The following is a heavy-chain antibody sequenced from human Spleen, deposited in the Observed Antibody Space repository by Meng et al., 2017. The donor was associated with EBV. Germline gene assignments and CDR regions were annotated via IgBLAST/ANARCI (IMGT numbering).Heavy chain of an antibody. V-gene: IGHV1-69*01. CDR1: GGSFSNAA. CDR3: AKERDFALTWFYY. D-gene: IGHD3-9*01. CDR2: IITIYPKP. J-gene: IGHJ4*02. Sequence: GGEMRNTGSSVTYAFKAPGGSFSNAATRWVSPHPAQEHEVWVVIITIYPKPTYAQNFQGGVTVTADESTSTAYMGLSSLRSEYTAVYFCAKERDFALTWFYYLGQGTLVTVSS.